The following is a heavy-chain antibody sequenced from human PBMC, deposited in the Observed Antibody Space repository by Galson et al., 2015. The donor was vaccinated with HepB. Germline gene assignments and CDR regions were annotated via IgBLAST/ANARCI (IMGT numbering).Heavy chain of an antibody. Sequence: SLRLSCAASGFTFSSYNINWVRQAPGRGLEWVSSISGSSSYIYYADSVKGRFTISRDNAENSVFLLMNSLRAEDTAVYYCARDGHDYSYYDFDYWGQGTLVTVSS. CDR2: ISGSSSYI. J-gene: IGHJ4*02. D-gene: IGHD4-11*01. V-gene: IGHV3-21*06. CDR3: ARDGHDYSYYDFDY. CDR1: GFTFSSYN.